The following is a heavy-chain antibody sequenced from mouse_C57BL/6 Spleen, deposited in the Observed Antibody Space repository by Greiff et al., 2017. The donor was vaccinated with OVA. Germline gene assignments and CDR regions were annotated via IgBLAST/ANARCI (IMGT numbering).Heavy chain of an antibody. CDR3: ARGLTRSFDWYFDV. J-gene: IGHJ1*03. CDR1: GFTFSDYG. V-gene: IGHV5-17*01. CDR2: ISSGSSTI. D-gene: IGHD3-1*01. Sequence: DVKLVESGGGLVKPGGSLKLSCAASGFTFSDYGMHWVRQAPEKGLEWVAYISSGSSTIYYADTVKGRSTLSRDNATNTLFLQMTSLRSEDKAMYYGARGLTRSFDWYFDVWGTGTTVTGSS.